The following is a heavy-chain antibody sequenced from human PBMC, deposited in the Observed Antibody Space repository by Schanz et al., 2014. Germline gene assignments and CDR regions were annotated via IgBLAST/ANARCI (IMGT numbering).Heavy chain of an antibody. CDR3: ARSLFDGPPFDL. J-gene: IGHJ4*02. Sequence: QVQLVQSGAEVKKPGSSVKVSCKASGGTFSSYTFSWVRQAPGQGLEWMGRINPNTDGTIYAQKFQGRVTVTSDSSISTAYMELSTLTSDDTAVYYCARSLFDGPPFDLWGQGTLVTVSS. CDR2: INPNTDGT. V-gene: IGHV1-2*06. D-gene: IGHD2-8*01. CDR1: GGTFSSYT.